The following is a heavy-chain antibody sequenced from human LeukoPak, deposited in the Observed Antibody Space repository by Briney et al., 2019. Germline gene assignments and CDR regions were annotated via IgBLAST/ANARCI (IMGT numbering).Heavy chain of an antibody. Sequence: PGGSLSLSCAASGFTFSSYGMHWVRQAPGKGLEWVAVIWYDGNNKYYADSVKGRFTISRDNSKNTLYLQMDSLRAEDTAVYYCARSTSSEYDIYHFDYWGRGTLVTVSS. D-gene: IGHD3-9*01. CDR3: ARSTSSEYDIYHFDY. J-gene: IGHJ4*02. CDR2: IWYDGNNK. V-gene: IGHV3-33*01. CDR1: GFTFSSYG.